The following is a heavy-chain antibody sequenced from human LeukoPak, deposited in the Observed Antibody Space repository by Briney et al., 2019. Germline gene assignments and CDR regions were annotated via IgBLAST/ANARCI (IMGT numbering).Heavy chain of an antibody. CDR3: AKSRTVRQWLVRGELYFQH. D-gene: IGHD6-19*01. CDR2: ISGSGGST. J-gene: IGHJ1*01. CDR1: GFTFSSYG. Sequence: PGGSLRLSCAASGFTFSSYGMSWVRQAPGKGLEWVSAISGSGGSTYYADSVKGRFTISRDNSKNTLYLQMNSLRAEDTAVYYCAKSRTVRQWLVRGELYFQHWGQGTLVTVSS. V-gene: IGHV3-23*01.